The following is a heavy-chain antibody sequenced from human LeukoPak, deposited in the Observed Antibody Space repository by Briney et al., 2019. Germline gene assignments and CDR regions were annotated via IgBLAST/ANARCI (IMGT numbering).Heavy chain of an antibody. D-gene: IGHD3-22*01. Sequence: GGSLRPSCAASGFTFSSYEMNWVRQAPGKGLEWVSYISSSGSTIYYADSVKGRFTISRDNAKNSLYLQMNSLRAEDTAVYYCARNPYDSSGWYFDYWGQGTLVTVSS. V-gene: IGHV3-48*03. J-gene: IGHJ4*02. CDR1: GFTFSSYE. CDR2: ISSSGSTI. CDR3: ARNPYDSSGWYFDY.